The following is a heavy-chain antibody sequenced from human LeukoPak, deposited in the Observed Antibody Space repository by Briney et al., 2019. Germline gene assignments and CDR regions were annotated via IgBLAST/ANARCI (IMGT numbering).Heavy chain of an antibody. Sequence: GASVKVSCKASGYTFTSYGISWVRQAPGQGLEWMGWISAYNGNTNYAQKLQGRVTMTTDTSTSTAYMELRSLRSDDTAVYYCAKYYYDSSERSAFDIWGQGTMVTVSS. CDR1: GYTFTSYG. D-gene: IGHD3-22*01. J-gene: IGHJ3*02. CDR2: ISAYNGNT. V-gene: IGHV1-18*01. CDR3: AKYYYDSSERSAFDI.